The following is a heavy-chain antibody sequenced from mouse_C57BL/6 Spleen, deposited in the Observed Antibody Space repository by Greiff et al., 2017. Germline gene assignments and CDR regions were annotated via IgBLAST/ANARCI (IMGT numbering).Heavy chain of an antibody. Sequence: EVHLVESGGDLVKPGGSLKLSCAASGFTFSSYGMSWVRQTPDKRLEWVATISSGGSYTYYPDSVKGRFTISRDNAKNTLYLQMSSLKSEDTAMYYCARQGTTVVADWYFDVWGTGTTVTVSS. J-gene: IGHJ1*03. V-gene: IGHV5-6*01. D-gene: IGHD1-1*01. CDR3: ARQGTTVVADWYFDV. CDR2: ISSGGSYT. CDR1: GFTFSSYG.